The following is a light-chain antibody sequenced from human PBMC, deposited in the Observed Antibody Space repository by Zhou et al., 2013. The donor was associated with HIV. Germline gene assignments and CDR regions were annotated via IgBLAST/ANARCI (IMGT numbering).Light chain of an antibody. CDR1: QSIASY. Sequence: DIQMTQSPSSLSASVGDRVTITCRASQSIASYLNWYQQKPGKAPKLLIYKASSLKSGVPSRFSGSASGTEFTLTISSLQPDDFATYYCHQYNTYPYTFGQGTKLEIK. V-gene: IGKV1-5*03. J-gene: IGKJ2*01. CDR2: KAS. CDR3: HQYNTYPYT.